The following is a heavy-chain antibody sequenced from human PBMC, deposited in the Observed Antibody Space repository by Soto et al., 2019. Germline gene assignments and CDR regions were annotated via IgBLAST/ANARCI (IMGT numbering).Heavy chain of an antibody. V-gene: IGHV1-18*01. CDR1: GYTFTSYG. CDR3: ARNANYYDSSGYWILIDY. D-gene: IGHD3-22*01. Sequence: VSCKASGYTFTSYGISWVRQAPGQGLEWMGWISAYNGNTNYAQKLQGRVTMTTDTSTSTAYMELRSLRSDDTAVYYCARNANYYDSSGYWILIDYWGQGTLVTVSS. J-gene: IGHJ4*02. CDR2: ISAYNGNT.